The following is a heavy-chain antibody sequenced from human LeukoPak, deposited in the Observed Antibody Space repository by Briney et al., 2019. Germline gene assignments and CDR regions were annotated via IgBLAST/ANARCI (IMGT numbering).Heavy chain of an antibody. Sequence: GASVKVSCKASGYTFTSYYMHWVRQAPGQGLEWMGIINPSGGSTGYAQKFQGRVTMTRDTSTSTAYMELSSLRSEDTAVYYCARDTMTTVTKAFGGYFDYWGQGTLVTVSS. CDR2: INPSGGST. D-gene: IGHD4-17*01. V-gene: IGHV1-46*01. CDR1: GYTFTSYY. CDR3: ARDTMTTVTKAFGGYFDY. J-gene: IGHJ4*02.